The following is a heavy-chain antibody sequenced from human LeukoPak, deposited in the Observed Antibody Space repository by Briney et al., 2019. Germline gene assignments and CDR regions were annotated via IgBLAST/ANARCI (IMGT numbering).Heavy chain of an antibody. Sequence: GGSLRLSCAPSGFTFTNAWMRWVRHAPGKGLEWVGRIKSKNDGRTTDYAAAVKGRFTISRDDSKNTLYLQMNSLKTEDTAVYYCTTDMYDFWSGYKFDYWGQGTLVTVSS. CDR3: TTDMYDFWSGYKFDY. CDR1: GFTFTNAW. D-gene: IGHD3-3*01. J-gene: IGHJ4*02. CDR2: IKSKNDGRTT. V-gene: IGHV3-15*01.